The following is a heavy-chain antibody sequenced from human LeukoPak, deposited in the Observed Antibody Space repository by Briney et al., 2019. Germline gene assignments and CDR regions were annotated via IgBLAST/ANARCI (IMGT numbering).Heavy chain of an antibody. V-gene: IGHV3-7*01. Sequence: PGGSLRLSCAASGFTFSNFWMSWVRQAPGKGLEWVANIKQDGGEKFYVDSVKGRFTISRDNAKNSLYLQMSSRRAEDTAVYYCARDSRTRAFDYWGQGTLVTVSS. CDR1: GFTFSNFW. CDR2: IKQDGGEK. CDR3: ARDSRTRAFDY. J-gene: IGHJ4*02.